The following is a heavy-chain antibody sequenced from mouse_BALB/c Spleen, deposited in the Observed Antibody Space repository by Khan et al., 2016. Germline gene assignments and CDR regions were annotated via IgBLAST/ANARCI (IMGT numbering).Heavy chain of an antibody. CDR3: ARLHYYGYMNY. J-gene: IGHJ2*01. Sequence: EVELVESGGGLVQPGGSLKLSCAASGFDFSRYWMSWVRQAPGKGLEWIGEINPDSSTINYTPSLKDKFIISRDNAKNTLYLQMSKVRSEDTPLXFCARLHYYGYMNYWGQGTTLTVSS. CDR1: GFDFSRYW. D-gene: IGHD1-2*01. V-gene: IGHV4-1*02. CDR2: INPDSSTI.